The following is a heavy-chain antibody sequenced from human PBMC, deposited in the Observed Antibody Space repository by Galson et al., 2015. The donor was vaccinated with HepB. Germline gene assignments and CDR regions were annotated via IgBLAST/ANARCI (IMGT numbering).Heavy chain of an antibody. V-gene: IGHV3-53*01. CDR1: GFTVSSNY. CDR2: IYSGGST. D-gene: IGHD3-22*01. CDR3: AGRYYYSDNWFDP. Sequence: SLRLSCAASGFTVSSNYMSWVRQAPGKGLEWVSVIYSGGSTYYADSVKGRFTISRDNSKNTLYLQMNSLRAEDTAVYYCAGRYYYSDNWFDPWGQGTLVTVSS. J-gene: IGHJ5*02.